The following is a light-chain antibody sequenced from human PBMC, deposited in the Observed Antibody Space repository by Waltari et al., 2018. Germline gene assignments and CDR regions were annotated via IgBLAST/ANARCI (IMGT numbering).Light chain of an antibody. Sequence: ETVMTQSPVTLSVSPGERATVSCRASQSVSRKLAWYQQKPGQAPRLPIYDASTRATGIPARFSGSGSGTEFTLTISSLQSEDFAVYYCQQYNNWPPYSFGQGTKLEI. J-gene: IGKJ2*01. CDR3: QQYNNWPPYS. V-gene: IGKV3-15*01. CDR2: DAS. CDR1: QSVSRK.